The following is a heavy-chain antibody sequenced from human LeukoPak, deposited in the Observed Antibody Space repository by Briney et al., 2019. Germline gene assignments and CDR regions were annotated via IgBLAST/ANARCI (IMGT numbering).Heavy chain of an antibody. V-gene: IGHV3-11*04. CDR2: ISTSGSTI. CDR3: ARGGNPRVFWSGYPFDY. D-gene: IGHD3-3*01. CDR1: GFTFSDYY. Sequence: GGSMRLACAASGFTFSDYYMSWIRQAPGKGLEWVSYISTSGSTIYYAGSVKGRFTISRDNAKNSLYLQMNSLRAEDTAVYYCARGGNPRVFWSGYPFDYWGQGILVTVSS. J-gene: IGHJ4*02.